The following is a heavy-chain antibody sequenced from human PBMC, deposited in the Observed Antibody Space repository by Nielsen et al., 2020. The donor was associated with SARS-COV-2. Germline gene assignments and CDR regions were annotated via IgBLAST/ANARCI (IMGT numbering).Heavy chain of an antibody. V-gene: IGHV1-18*01. CDR3: ARPITNNYYYYMDV. CDR1: DNIFTS. CDR2: VSGSNGNV. J-gene: IGHJ6*03. Sequence: ASVKVSCKASDNIFTSITWVRQAPGQGLEWMGRVSGSNGNVKYAQNFQDRVTMTTDTSTSTVYMDLKRLRSDDTAVYYCARPITNNYYYYMDVWGKGTTVTVS.